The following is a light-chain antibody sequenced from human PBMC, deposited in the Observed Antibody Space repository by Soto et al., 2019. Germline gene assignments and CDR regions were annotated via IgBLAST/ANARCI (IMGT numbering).Light chain of an antibody. CDR3: QYYDSSLSVH. V-gene: IGLV1-40*01. J-gene: IGLJ1*01. Sequence: QSVLTQPPSVSGAPGQRVTISCTGGSSNFGAGYDVHWYQQLPGTAPKLLIYGNNNRASGVPDRFSGSKSGTSASLAITGLRAEDEADYYCQYYDSSLSVHFGTGTKVTVL. CDR2: GNN. CDR1: SSNFGAGYD.